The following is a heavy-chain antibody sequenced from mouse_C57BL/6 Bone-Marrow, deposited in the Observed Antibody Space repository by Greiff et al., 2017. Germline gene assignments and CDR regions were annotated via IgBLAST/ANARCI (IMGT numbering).Heavy chain of an antibody. J-gene: IGHJ2*01. CDR1: GYTFTDYD. Sequence: VQLQESGPELVKPGASVKISCKASGYTFTDYDISWVKQRPGQGLEWIGWIYPGSGSTYYNEKFKGKATLTADKSSSTAYMLLSSLTSEDSAVYFCVYGSSFWYFDDWGQGTTLTVSS. CDR3: VYGSSFWYFDD. CDR2: IYPGSGST. V-gene: IGHV1-75*01. D-gene: IGHD1-1*01.